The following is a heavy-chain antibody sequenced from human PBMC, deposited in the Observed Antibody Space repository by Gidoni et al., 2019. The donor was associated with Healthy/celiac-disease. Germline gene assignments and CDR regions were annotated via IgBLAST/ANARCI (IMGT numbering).Heavy chain of an antibody. CDR3: ARDEGGYSSGPRWFDP. Sequence: QAQLVQAGAELQQPGASVQVSCKASGYTFTRHGISRERQAPGQGLEWMGWINAYNVNTNYAQKLQGRVTSTTDTSTSTAYMELRSLRSDDTAVYYCARDEGGYSSGPRWFDPWGQGTLVTVSS. CDR1: GYTFTRHG. V-gene: IGHV1-18*01. J-gene: IGHJ5*02. D-gene: IGHD6-19*01. CDR2: INAYNVNT.